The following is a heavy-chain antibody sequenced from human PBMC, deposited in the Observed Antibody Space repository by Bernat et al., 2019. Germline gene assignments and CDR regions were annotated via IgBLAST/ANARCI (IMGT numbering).Heavy chain of an antibody. V-gene: IGHV1-8*01. CDR2: MNPNSGNT. J-gene: IGHJ6*03. CDR1: GYTFTSYD. D-gene: IGHD3-3*01. CDR3: ARGYDFWSGYAPGVYYYYYYMDV. Sequence: QVQLVQSGAEVKKPGASVKVSCKASGYTFTSYDINWVRQATGQGLEWMGWMNPNSGNTGYAQKFQGRVTMTRNTSISTAYMELSSLRSEDTAVYYCARGYDFWSGYAPGVYYYYYYMDVWGKGTTVTVSS.